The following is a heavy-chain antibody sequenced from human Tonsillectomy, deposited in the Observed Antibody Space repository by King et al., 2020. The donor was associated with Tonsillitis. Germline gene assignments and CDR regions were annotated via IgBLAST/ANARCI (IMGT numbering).Heavy chain of an antibody. CDR3: ASGYYYDSSGYFVAEYFQH. Sequence: VQLVESGGRLVQPGGSLRLSCAASGFTFRTYAMNWVRQAPGKGLEWVSTISGSGGRTYSADSVKGRFTISRDNSKNTLYLQMNSLRAEDTAVYYCASGYYYDSSGYFVAEYFQHWGQGTLLTVS. CDR1: GFTFRTYA. J-gene: IGHJ1*01. CDR2: ISGSGGRT. D-gene: IGHD3-22*01. V-gene: IGHV3-23*04.